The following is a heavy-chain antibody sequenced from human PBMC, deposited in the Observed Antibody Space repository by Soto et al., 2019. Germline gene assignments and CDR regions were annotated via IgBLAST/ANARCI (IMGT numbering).Heavy chain of an antibody. CDR3: AREGRGKKAGYNGLVSLGY. D-gene: IGHD2-2*02. CDR2: IIPIFNST. J-gene: IGHJ4*02. CDR1: GSRFSNYV. Sequence: SVKVSFKVSGSRFSNYVISWGRQAPRHGLEWLGRIIPIFNSTKYAQSFQGRVTITADKSTSTASLELSSLRSDDTAVYYCAREGRGKKAGYNGLVSLGYWGQGTPVTVSS. V-gene: IGHV1-69*06.